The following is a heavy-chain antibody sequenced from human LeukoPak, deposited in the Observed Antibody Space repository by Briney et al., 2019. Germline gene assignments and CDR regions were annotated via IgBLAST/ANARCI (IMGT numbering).Heavy chain of an antibody. J-gene: IGHJ6*02. CDR1: GGSISSSSYY. D-gene: IGHD3-10*01. Sequence: SETLSLTCTVSGGSISSSSYYWSWIRQPPGKGLEWIGNIYYSGSTYCDPSLKSRVTISIDTSRNQFSLKLSSVTAADTAVYYCARAGGSGSYYTAYYYYGMDVWGQGTTVTVSS. CDR3: ARAGGSGSYYTAYYYYGMDV. CDR2: IYYSGST. V-gene: IGHV4-39*07.